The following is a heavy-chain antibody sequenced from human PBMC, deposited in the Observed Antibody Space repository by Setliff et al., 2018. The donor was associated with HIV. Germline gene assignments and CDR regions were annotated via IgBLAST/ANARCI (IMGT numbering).Heavy chain of an antibody. CDR2: FSYTDEP. V-gene: IGHV4-30-4*08. CDR3: GRARSSWYNTSPYYFDS. J-gene: IGHJ4*02. D-gene: IGHD1-20*01. Sequence: PSETLSLTCTVSGVSVRSGDHWSWVRQAPGKGLELIGYFSYTDEPYINYLEYFNPSLKSLLGISLDKPRNQFSLQLTSVTAADTAVYYCGRARSSWYNTSPYYFDSWGQGTLVTVSS. CDR1: GVSVRSGDH.